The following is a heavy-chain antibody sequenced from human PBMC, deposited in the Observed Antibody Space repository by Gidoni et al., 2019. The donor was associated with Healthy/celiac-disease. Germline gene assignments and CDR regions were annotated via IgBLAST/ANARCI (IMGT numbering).Heavy chain of an antibody. D-gene: IGHD4-17*01. V-gene: IGHV4-30-2*01. CDR3: ARETGDYSVGAFDI. J-gene: IGHJ3*02. Sequence: QLQLQESGPGLVKPSQTLSLTCAVSGGSISSGGYSWSWIRQPPGKGLEWIGYIYHSGSTYYNPSLKSRVTISVDRSKNQFSLKLSSVTAADTAVYYCARETGDYSVGAFDIWGQGTMVTVSS. CDR2: IYHSGST. CDR1: GGSISSGGYS.